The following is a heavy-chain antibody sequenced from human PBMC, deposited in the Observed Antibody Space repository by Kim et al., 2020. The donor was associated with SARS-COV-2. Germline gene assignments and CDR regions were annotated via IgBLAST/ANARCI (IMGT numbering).Heavy chain of an antibody. CDR3: AKQPVQLLWGPSYKYYGFDI. V-gene: IGHV3-43*02. CDR2: ITGDGGTT. CDR1: GFTFDEYA. D-gene: IGHD2-2*01. Sequence: GGSLRLSCATSGFTFDEYAMHWVRQAPGKGLEWVSLITGDGGTTYYADSVKGRFTISRDNNKNLLYLLMDSLGPEDTVIYYCAKQPVQLLWGPSYKYYGFDIWGQGTTVTVSS. J-gene: IGHJ6*02.